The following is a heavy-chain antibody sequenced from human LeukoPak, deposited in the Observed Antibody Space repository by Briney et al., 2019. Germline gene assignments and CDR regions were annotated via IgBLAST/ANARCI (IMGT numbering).Heavy chain of an antibody. CDR2: ISGRSGNT. J-gene: IGHJ5*02. CDR3: ARDFAWGSGGAPIDDNWLDP. Sequence: GASVKVSCKASGYIFSNYGITWVRQAPGHGLEWMGWISGRSGNTNYAQKFQDRATMTTDTSTSTAYMELRSLRFDDTAVYYCARDFAWGSGGAPIDDNWLDPWGQGILVTVSS. D-gene: IGHD7-27*01. CDR1: GYIFSNYG. V-gene: IGHV1-18*01.